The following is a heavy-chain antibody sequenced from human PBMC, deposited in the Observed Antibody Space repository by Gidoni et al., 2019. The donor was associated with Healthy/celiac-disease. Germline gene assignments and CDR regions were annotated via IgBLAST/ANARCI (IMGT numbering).Heavy chain of an antibody. D-gene: IGHD6-6*01. CDR3: ARERTIAALPNPYYYGMDV. Sequence: EVQLVESGGGLIQPGGSLRLSCAASGFTVSRNYMIWVRQAPVKGLEWVSVIYSGGSTDYADSVKGRFTISRDNSKNTLYLQMNSLGAEDTAVYYCARERTIAALPNPYYYGMDVWGQGTTVTVSS. J-gene: IGHJ6*02. CDR1: GFTVSRNY. V-gene: IGHV3-53*01. CDR2: IYSGGST.